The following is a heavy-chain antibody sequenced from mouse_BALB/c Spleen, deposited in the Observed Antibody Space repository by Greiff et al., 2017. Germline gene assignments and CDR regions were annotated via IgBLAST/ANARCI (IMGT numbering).Heavy chain of an antibody. CDR2: ISDGGSYT. Sequence: EVKVVESGGGLVKPGGSLKLSCAASGFTFSDYYMYWVRQTPEKRLEWVATISDGGSYTYYPDSVKGRFTISRDNAKNNLYLQMSSLKSEDTAMYYCARAHYYGSSYFDYWGQGTTLTVSS. D-gene: IGHD1-1*01. J-gene: IGHJ2*01. CDR3: ARAHYYGSSYFDY. CDR1: GFTFSDYY. V-gene: IGHV5-4*02.